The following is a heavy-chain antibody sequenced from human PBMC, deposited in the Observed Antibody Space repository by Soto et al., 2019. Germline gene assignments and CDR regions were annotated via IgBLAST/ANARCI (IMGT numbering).Heavy chain of an antibody. CDR1: GGYMRNYF. Sequence: PXESLSLTCTVFGGYMRNYFWTWIRQPPGKGLEWIGYIHYSGTTSFFPSYNPSLRSRVTISEDTSKNHFSLKLLSVTTADTAVYFCAAGEDRSRNLATYYLDLWGQGTLVTVSS. V-gene: IGHV4-59*01. D-gene: IGHD6-13*01. J-gene: IGHJ4*02. CDR2: IHYSGTT. CDR3: AAGEDRSRNLATYYLDL.